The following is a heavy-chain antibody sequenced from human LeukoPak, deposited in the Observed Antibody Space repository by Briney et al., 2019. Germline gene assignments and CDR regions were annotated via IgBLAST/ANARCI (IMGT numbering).Heavy chain of an antibody. D-gene: IGHD1-14*01. CDR2: VGIAGDT. CDR1: GFTFNNYE. Sequence: QAGGSLRLSCAASGFTFNNYEMHRVRQTAGKGLEWVSAVGIAGDTFYAGSVKGRFSISRDNAESSLFLQMNSLRAGDTAVYYCAREGRMGTADAFDVWGQGTMVTVSS. V-gene: IGHV3-13*01. J-gene: IGHJ3*01. CDR3: AREGRMGTADAFDV.